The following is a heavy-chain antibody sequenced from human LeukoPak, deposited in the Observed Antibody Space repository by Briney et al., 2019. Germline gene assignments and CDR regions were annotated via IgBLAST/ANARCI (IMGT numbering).Heavy chain of an antibody. CDR1: GGSISSYY. CDR2: IYSSGST. V-gene: IGHV4-4*07. J-gene: IGHJ4*02. D-gene: IGHD6-19*01. CDR3: ARIFSSGWYGGESPIDY. Sequence: SETLSLTCTVSGGSISSYYWSWIRQPAGKGLEWIGRIYSSGSTNYNPSLKSRVTISVDTSKNQFSLKLSSVTAADTAVYYCARIFSSGWYGGESPIDYWGQGTLVTVSS.